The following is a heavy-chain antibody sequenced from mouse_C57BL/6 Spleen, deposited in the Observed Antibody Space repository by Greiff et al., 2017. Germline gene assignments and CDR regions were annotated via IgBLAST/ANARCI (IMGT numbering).Heavy chain of an antibody. CDR3: ARHEAAQATDYAMDY. Sequence: QVQLKESGPGLVAPSQSLSITCTVSGFSLTSYGVHWVRQPPGKGLEWLVVIWSDGSTPYNSALKSRLSISKDNSKSQVFLKMNSLQTDDTAMYYCARHEAAQATDYAMDYWGQGTSVTVSS. D-gene: IGHD3-2*02. CDR2: IWSDGST. V-gene: IGHV2-6-1*01. CDR1: GFSLTSYG. J-gene: IGHJ4*01.